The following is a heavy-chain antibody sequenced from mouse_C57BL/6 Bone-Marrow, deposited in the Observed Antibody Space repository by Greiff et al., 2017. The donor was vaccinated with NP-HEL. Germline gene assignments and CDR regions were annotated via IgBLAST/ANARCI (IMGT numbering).Heavy chain of an antibody. V-gene: IGHV1-42*01. CDR3: AKGLLWYFDV. J-gene: IGHJ1*03. D-gene: IGHD2-1*01. CDR1: GYSFTGYY. CDR2: INPSTGGT. Sequence: EVQRVESGPELVKPGASVKISCKASGYSFTGYYMNWVKQSPEKSLEWIGEINPSTGGTTYNQKFKAKATLTVDKSSSTAYMQLKSLTSEDSAVYYCAKGLLWYFDVWGTGTTVTVSS.